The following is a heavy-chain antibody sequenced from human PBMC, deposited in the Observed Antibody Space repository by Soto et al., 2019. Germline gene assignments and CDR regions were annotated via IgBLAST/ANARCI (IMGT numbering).Heavy chain of an antibody. J-gene: IGHJ4*01. CDR3: ASDGRYRHGSGPSFDY. D-gene: IGHD2-2*02. CDR1: GYSFTRYD. V-gene: IGHV1-46*01. CDR2: FNPGGGST. Sequence: KVSWKASGYSFTRYDMDWGRQAPGQGLEWMGIFNPGGGSTSYAQKFQGRVTMTRDTSTSTVYMELSSLRSEDTAVYSCASDGRYRHGSGPSFDYWG.